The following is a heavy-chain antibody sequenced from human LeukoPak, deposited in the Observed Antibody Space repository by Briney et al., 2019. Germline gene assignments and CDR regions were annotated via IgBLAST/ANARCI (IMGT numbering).Heavy chain of an antibody. J-gene: IGHJ5*02. CDR1: GGSISSGSYY. D-gene: IGHD3-10*01. Sequence: PSETLSLTCSVSGGSISSGSYYWSWIRQPAGKGLEWIGHIYTSGSTNYNPSLKSRVTISVDTSKNQFSLKLSSVTAADTAVYYCARVGGSGSYPTRWFDPWGQGTLVTVSS. CDR3: ARVGGSGSYPTRWFDP. V-gene: IGHV4-61*09. CDR2: IYTSGST.